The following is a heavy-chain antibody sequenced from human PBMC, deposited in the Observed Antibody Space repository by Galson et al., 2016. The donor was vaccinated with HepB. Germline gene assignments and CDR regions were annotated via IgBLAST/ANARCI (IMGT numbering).Heavy chain of an antibody. CDR2: IFYTGTT. D-gene: IGHD3-16*01. J-gene: IGHJ5*01. Sequence: LSLTCSVSGGSITDANVHWTWIRHHPRKGLEWLGHIFYTGTTYHNPSLKSRVFISVDTAKNQFSLRVTSVNVADTGIYYCARDTSLGGIDSWGQGTLVTVSS. CDR3: ARDTSLGGIDS. V-gene: IGHV4-31*03. CDR1: GGSITDANVH.